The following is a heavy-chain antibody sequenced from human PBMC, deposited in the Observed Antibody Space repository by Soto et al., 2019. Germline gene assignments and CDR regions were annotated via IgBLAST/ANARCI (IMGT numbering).Heavy chain of an antibody. Sequence: ASVKVSCKASGGTFSSYAISWVRQAPGQGLEWMGRIIPILGIANYAQKFQGRVTITADKSTSTAYMELSSLRSEDTAVYYCARDRIAAAGYYYYYGMDVWGQGTTVTVSS. J-gene: IGHJ6*02. D-gene: IGHD6-13*01. CDR3: ARDRIAAAGYYYYYGMDV. V-gene: IGHV1-69*04. CDR1: GGTFSSYA. CDR2: IIPILGIA.